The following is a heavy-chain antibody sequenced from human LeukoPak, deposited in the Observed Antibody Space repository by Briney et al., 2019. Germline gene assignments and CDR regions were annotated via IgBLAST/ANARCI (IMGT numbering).Heavy chain of an antibody. D-gene: IGHD6-13*01. CDR3: ARHFSGAAAPLPFDY. J-gene: IGHJ4*02. Sequence: SDTLSLTCAVSGYSISSSNWWGWIRQPPGKGLEWIGYIYYSGSTYYNPSLKSRVTMSVDTSKNQFSLKLSSVTAVDTAVYYCARHFSGAAAPLPFDYWGQGTLVTVSS. CDR2: IYYSGST. CDR1: GYSISSSNW. V-gene: IGHV4-28*01.